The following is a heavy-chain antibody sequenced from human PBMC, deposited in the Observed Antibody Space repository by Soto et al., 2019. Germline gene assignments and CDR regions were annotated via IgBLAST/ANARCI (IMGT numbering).Heavy chain of an antibody. J-gene: IGHJ4*02. CDR2: ISGSGGST. Sequence: GGSLRLSCAASGFTFNSYAMSWVRQAPGKGLEWVSAISGSGGSTYYADSVKGRFTISRDNSKNTLYLQMNSLRAEDTAVYYCAKVPRKFLGRSGTRLDYWGQGTLVTVSS. V-gene: IGHV3-23*01. CDR3: AKVPRKFLGRSGTRLDY. CDR1: GFTFNSYA. D-gene: IGHD3-3*01.